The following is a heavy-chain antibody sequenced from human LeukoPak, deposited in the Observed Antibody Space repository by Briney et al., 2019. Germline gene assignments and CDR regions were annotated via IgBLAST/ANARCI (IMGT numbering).Heavy chain of an antibody. CDR3: ARDRPIVVVPAVDAFDI. Sequence: ASVKVSCKASGYTFTGYGISWVRQAPGQGLEWMGWISAYNGNTNYAQKLQGRVTMTTDTSTSTAYMELRSLRSDDTAVYYCARDRPIVVVPAVDAFDIWGQGTMVTVSS. J-gene: IGHJ3*02. CDR2: ISAYNGNT. V-gene: IGHV1-18*01. CDR1: GYTFTGYG. D-gene: IGHD2-2*01.